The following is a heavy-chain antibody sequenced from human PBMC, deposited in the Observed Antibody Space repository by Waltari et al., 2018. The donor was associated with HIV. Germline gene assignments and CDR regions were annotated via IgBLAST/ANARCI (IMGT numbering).Heavy chain of an antibody. CDR1: GYTFTSYA. J-gene: IGHJ4*02. CDR2: INAGNGNT. Sequence: QVQLVQSGAEVKKPGASVKVSCKASGYTFTSYAMHWVRQAPGQRLEWMGWINAGNGNTKYSQKFQGRVTITRDTSASTAYMELSSLRSEDTAVYYCARGSVAGTSYLDYWGQGTLVTVSS. D-gene: IGHD6-19*01. CDR3: ARGSVAGTSYLDY. V-gene: IGHV1-3*01.